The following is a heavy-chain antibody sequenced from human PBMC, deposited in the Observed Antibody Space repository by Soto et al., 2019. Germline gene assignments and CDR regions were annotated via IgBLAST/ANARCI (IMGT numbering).Heavy chain of an antibody. J-gene: IGHJ6*02. CDR2: INPSGGST. V-gene: IGHV1-46*01. D-gene: IGHD6-19*01. Sequence: ASVKASCKASGYTFTSYYMHCVRQAPEQGLEWMGIINPSGGSTSYAQKFQGRVTMTRDTSTSTVYMELSSLRSEDTAVYYCAREPIAVAGDYYYYYGMDVWGQGTTVTVS. CDR1: GYTFTSYY. CDR3: AREPIAVAGDYYYYYGMDV.